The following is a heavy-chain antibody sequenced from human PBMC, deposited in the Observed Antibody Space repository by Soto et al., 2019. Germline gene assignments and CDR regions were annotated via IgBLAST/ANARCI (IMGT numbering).Heavy chain of an antibody. Sequence: GESLKISCQGFGYSFPAYWIAWVRQMPGKGLEWMGIIYPADSDTKYSPSFQGQVTISADKSIGTAYLQWSSLKASDTATYYCARLTLTGYYHHYYDMNVWGQGTTVTVSS. CDR3: ARLTLTGYYHHYYDMNV. V-gene: IGHV5-51*01. J-gene: IGHJ6*02. D-gene: IGHD3-9*01. CDR2: IYPADSDT. CDR1: GYSFPAYW.